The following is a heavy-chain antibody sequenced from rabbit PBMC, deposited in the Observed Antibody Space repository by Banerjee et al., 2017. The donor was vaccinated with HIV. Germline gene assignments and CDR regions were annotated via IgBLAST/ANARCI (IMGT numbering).Heavy chain of an antibody. Sequence: QEQLKETGGGLVQPGGSLTLSCKASGFDFSSYYMSWVRQAPGKGLEWIACIDTGSGSAWYASWVNGRFTISKTSSTTVTLQMTSLTAADTATYFCAREDGVGSGYYDFNLWGQGTLVTVS. CDR1: GFDFSSYYM. CDR2: IDTGSGSA. D-gene: IGHD1-1*01. V-gene: IGHV1S45*01. J-gene: IGHJ4*01. CDR3: AREDGVGSGYYDFNL.